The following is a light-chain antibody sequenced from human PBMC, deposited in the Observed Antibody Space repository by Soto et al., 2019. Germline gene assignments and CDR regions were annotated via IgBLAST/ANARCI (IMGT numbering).Light chain of an antibody. Sequence: QSVLTQPPSVSGAPGQRVTISCTGSSSNIGAGYEVHWYQQLPGTAPKVLIYGNINRPSGVPDRFSGSKSGTSASLAITGLQAEDEADYYCQSYDSSLSGWVFGGGTQLTVL. J-gene: IGLJ3*02. V-gene: IGLV1-40*01. CDR3: QSYDSSLSGWV. CDR1: SSNIGAGYE. CDR2: GNI.